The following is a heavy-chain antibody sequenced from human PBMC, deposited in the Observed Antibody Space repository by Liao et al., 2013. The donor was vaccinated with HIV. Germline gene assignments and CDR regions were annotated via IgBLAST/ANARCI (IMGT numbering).Heavy chain of an antibody. D-gene: IGHD3-10*01. V-gene: IGHV4-59*01. Sequence: QVQLQESGPGLVKPSETLSLSCAVSDGSISSYYWSWIRQPPGKGLEWIGYIYYSGSTNYNPSLKSRVTISVDTSKNQFSLKLSSVTAADTAVYYCARESLARTYYYGSGSYYIDYWGQGTLVTVSS. J-gene: IGHJ4*02. CDR2: IYYSGST. CDR1: DGSISSYY. CDR3: ARESLARTYYYGSGSYYIDY.